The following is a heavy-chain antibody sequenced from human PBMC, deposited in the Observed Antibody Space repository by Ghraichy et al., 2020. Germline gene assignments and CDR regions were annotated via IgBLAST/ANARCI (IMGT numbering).Heavy chain of an antibody. CDR2: INHSGST. J-gene: IGHJ4*02. V-gene: IGHV4-34*01. Sequence: SQTLSLTCAVYGGSFSGYYWSWIRQPPGKGLEWIGEINHSGSTNYNPSLKSRVTISVDTSKNQFSLKLSSVTAADTAVYYCARGQGVVTYDYWGQGTLVTVSS. CDR3: ARGQGVVTYDY. D-gene: IGHD3-3*01. CDR1: GGSFSGYY.